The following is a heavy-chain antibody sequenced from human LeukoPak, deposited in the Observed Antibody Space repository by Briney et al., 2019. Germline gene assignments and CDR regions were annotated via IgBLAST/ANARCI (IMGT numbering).Heavy chain of an antibody. J-gene: IGHJ6*02. CDR1: GFTFNTYS. V-gene: IGHV3-30*18. D-gene: IGHD3-10*01. CDR3: AKDFYYGSTQDYYYGMDV. CDR2: ILYDGSNK. Sequence: GGSLRLSCAASGFTFNTYSMNWVRQAPGKGLEWVAVILYDGSNKYYADSVKGRFTISRDNPKNTLYLQMNSLRAEDTAVYHCAKDFYYGSTQDYYYGMDVWGQGTTVTVSS.